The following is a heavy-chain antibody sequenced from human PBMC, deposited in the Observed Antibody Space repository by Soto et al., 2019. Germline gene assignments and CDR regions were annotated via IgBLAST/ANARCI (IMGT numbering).Heavy chain of an antibody. Sequence: EVQLVESGGGLVKPGGSLRLSCAASGFTFSSYSMNWVRQAPGKGLEWVSSISSSSSYIYYADSVKGRFTISRDNAKNSLYLQMNSLRAEDTAVYYCARDLLGYDSSGGVFDYWGQGTLVTVSS. CDR3: ARDLLGYDSSGGVFDY. V-gene: IGHV3-21*01. D-gene: IGHD3-22*01. J-gene: IGHJ4*02. CDR2: ISSSSSYI. CDR1: GFTFSSYS.